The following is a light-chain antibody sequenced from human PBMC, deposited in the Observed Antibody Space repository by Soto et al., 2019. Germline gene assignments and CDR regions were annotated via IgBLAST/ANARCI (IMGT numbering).Light chain of an antibody. CDR2: GAS. Sequence: EIVMTQSPGTLSVSPGEGATLSCRAGQSVGANLAWYQQKPGQAPRLLIYGASTRATDMSGTFSGRGSGTEFTLTINNLRPEDFAVYYCQQYGSSPRTFGQGTKVDIK. CDR1: QSVGAN. CDR3: QQYGSSPRT. J-gene: IGKJ1*01. V-gene: IGKV3-15*01.